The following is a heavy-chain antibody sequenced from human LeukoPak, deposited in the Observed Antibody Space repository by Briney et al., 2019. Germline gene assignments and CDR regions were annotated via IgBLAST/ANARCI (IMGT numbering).Heavy chain of an antibody. J-gene: IGHJ3*02. D-gene: IGHD5-18*01. CDR1: GGSISSYY. V-gene: IGHV4-59*01. CDR2: IDYREST. Sequence: SETLSLTCTVAGGSISSYYWSWIRQPPGKGLEWIAYIDYRESTTYNPSLKSRVSISVDTSRNQFSLKLSSVTAADTAVYYCARSRSGYSYDHAAFDIWGQGTMVTVSS. CDR3: ARSRSGYSYDHAAFDI.